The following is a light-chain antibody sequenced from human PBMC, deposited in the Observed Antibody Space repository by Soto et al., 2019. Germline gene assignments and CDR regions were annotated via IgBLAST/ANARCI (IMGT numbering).Light chain of an antibody. Sequence: EIVLTQSPGTLSLSPGERATLSCRGSQSVSSNYLAWHQQKPGQAPRLLIYGTSSRATGIPDRFSGSGSGTDFTLTISRLEPEDFAVYYCQQFGSSPYTFGQGTKLEIK. V-gene: IGKV3-20*01. CDR2: GTS. J-gene: IGKJ2*01. CDR1: QSVSSNY. CDR3: QQFGSSPYT.